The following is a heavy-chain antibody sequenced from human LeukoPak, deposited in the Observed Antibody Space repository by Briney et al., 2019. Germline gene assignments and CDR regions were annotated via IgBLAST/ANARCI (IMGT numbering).Heavy chain of an antibody. CDR2: ISAYNGNT. D-gene: IGHD5-18*01. CDR1: GYTFTSYG. CDR3: ARDPKDTAMVYYYYGMDV. Sequence: PGASVKVSCKASGYTFTSYGISWVRQAPGQGLEWMGWISAYNGNTNYAQKLQGRVTMTTDTSTSTAYMELRSLRSADTAVYYCARDPKDTAMVYYYYGMDVWGKGTMVTVSS. J-gene: IGHJ6*04. V-gene: IGHV1-18*04.